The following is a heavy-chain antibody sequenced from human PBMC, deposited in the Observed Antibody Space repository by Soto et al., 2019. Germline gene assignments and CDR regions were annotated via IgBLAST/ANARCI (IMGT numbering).Heavy chain of an antibody. Sequence: GGSLRLSCAASGFTFSSYSMNWVRQAPGKGLEWVSSISSSSSYIYYADSVKGRFTISRDNAKNSLYLQMNSLRAEDTAVYYCARDDGYCSGGSCSRTAFDIWGQGTMVTVSS. CDR1: GFTFSSYS. V-gene: IGHV3-21*01. CDR2: ISSSSSYI. CDR3: ARDDGYCSGGSCSRTAFDI. J-gene: IGHJ3*02. D-gene: IGHD2-15*01.